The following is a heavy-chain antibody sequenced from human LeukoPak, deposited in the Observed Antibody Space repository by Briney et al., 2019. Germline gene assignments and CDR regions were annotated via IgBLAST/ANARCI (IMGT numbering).Heavy chain of an antibody. J-gene: IGHJ4*02. CDR1: GFTFSSYS. Sequence: GGSLRLSCAASGFTFSSYSMNWVRQAPGKGLEWVSRINSDGSSTSYADSVKGRFTISRDNAKNTLYLQMNSLRAEDTAVYYCARDSSMLRGPLVIYFFDFWGQGTLVTVSS. CDR2: INSDGSST. V-gene: IGHV3-74*01. CDR3: ARDSSMLRGPLVIYFFDF. D-gene: IGHD3-10*01.